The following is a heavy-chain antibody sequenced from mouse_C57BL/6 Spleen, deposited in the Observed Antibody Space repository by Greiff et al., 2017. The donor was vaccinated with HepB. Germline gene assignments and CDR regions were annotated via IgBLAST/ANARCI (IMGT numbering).Heavy chain of an antibody. V-gene: IGHV1-18*01. Sequence: VQLQQSGPELVKPGASVKISCKASGYTFTDYNMDWVKQSHGKSLEWIGDINPNNGGTIYNQKFKGKATLTVDKSSSTAYMELRSLTSEDSAVYYCSIYYYGSSYWGQGTLVTVSA. D-gene: IGHD1-1*01. CDR1: GYTFTDYN. J-gene: IGHJ3*01. CDR2: INPNNGGT. CDR3: SIYYYGSSY.